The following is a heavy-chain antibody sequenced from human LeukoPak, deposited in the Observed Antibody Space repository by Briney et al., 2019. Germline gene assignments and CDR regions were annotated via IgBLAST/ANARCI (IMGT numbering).Heavy chain of an antibody. J-gene: IGHJ4*02. D-gene: IGHD6-19*01. Sequence: SETLSLTCAVYGGSFSGYYWSWIRQPPGKGLEWIGEINHSGSTNYNPSLKSRVTISVDTSKNQFSPKLSSVTAADTAVYYCARRAGTEFDYWGQGTLVTVSS. CDR2: INHSGST. CDR3: ARRAGTEFDY. CDR1: GGSFSGYY. V-gene: IGHV4-34*01.